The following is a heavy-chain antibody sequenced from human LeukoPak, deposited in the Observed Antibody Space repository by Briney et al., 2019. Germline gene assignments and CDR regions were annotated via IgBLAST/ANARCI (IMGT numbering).Heavy chain of an antibody. D-gene: IGHD6-13*01. CDR2: TRNKANSYTT. V-gene: IGHV3-72*01. Sequence: GGSLRLSCAASGFTFSDHYMDWVRQAPGKGLEWVGRTRNKANSYTTEYAASVKGRFTISRDDSKNSLYLQMNSPKTEDTAVYYCARGYSSSWYLWFDPWGQGTLVTVSS. CDR3: ARGYSSSWYLWFDP. J-gene: IGHJ5*02. CDR1: GFTFSDHY.